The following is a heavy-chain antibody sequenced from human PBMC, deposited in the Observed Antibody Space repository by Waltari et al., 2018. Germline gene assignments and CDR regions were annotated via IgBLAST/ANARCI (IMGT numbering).Heavy chain of an antibody. Sequence: EVQLVQSGAEVKKPGESLKISCKGSGYSFTSYWIGWARQLPGKGLEWMGIIYPGDFDTRYSPSFQGQVTISADKSISTAYLQWSSLKASDTAMYYCARDAAYYGSGSYNIAFDIWGQGTMVTVSS. CDR3: ARDAAYYGSGSYNIAFDI. V-gene: IGHV5-51*01. CDR2: IYPGDFDT. CDR1: GYSFTSYW. J-gene: IGHJ3*02. D-gene: IGHD3-10*01.